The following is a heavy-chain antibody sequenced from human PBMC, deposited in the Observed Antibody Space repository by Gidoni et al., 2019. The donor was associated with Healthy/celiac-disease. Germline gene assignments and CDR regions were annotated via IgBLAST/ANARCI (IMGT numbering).Heavy chain of an antibody. J-gene: IGHJ5*02. Sequence: APGKGLEWVSSISSSSSYIYYADSVKGRFTISRDNAKNSLYLQMNSLRAEDTAVYYCARDSPRVTGWFDPWGQGTLVTVSS. CDR2: ISSSSSYI. CDR3: ARDSPRVTGWFDP. D-gene: IGHD4-4*01. V-gene: IGHV3-21*01.